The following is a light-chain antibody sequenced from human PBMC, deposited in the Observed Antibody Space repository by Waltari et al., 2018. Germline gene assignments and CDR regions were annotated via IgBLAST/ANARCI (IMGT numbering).Light chain of an antibody. CDR2: DVS. J-gene: IGLJ2*01. Sequence: QSALTQPASVSGSPGQSVTIFCTGTSNDVGGYNSVPLYQEHPGQAPRVIIYDVSDRPSGVSDRFSGSKSGNTASLTFSGLQAEDEADYYCSSQSSNNVVLFGGETKLTVL. CDR3: SSQSSNNVVL. V-gene: IGLV2-14*01. CDR1: SNDVGGYNS.